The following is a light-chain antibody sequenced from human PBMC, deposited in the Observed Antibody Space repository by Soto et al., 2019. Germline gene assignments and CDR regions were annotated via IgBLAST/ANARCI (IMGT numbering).Light chain of an antibody. V-gene: IGLV2-23*03. J-gene: IGLJ1*01. CDR3: GSYAGSSTFVYV. CDR1: SSDVGSYNL. Sequence: QSVLTQPASVSGSPGQSITISCTGTSSDVGSYNLVSWYQQHPGKAPKLMIYEGSKRPSGVSNRVSGSKSGNTASLTISGLQAEDEAKSYCGSYAGSSTFVYVFGTRGKGIGL. CDR2: EGS.